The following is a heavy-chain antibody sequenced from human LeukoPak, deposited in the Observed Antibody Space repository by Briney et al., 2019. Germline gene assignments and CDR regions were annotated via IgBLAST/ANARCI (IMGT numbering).Heavy chain of an antibody. D-gene: IGHD4-17*01. CDR3: ARDHSTQPGDYSPEPNY. CDR2: IKQDGSEK. V-gene: IGHV3-7*01. CDR1: GFTFSDYY. Sequence: GGSLRLSCAASGFTFSDYYMSWVRQAPGKGLEWVANIKQDGSEKYYVDSVKGRFTISRDNAKNSLYLQMNSLRAEDTAVYYCARDHSTQPGDYSPEPNYWGQGTLVTVSS. J-gene: IGHJ4*02.